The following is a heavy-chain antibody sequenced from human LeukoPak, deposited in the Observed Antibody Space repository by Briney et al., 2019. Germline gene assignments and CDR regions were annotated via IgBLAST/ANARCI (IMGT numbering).Heavy chain of an antibody. CDR3: ARAYCGGDCYFPYYFDY. V-gene: IGHV3-66*01. D-gene: IGHD2-21*02. CDR2: IYSGGST. J-gene: IGHJ4*02. CDR1: GFTVSRNY. Sequence: GGSLRLSCAASGFTVSRNYMSWVRQAPGKGLAWVSVIYSGGSTYYADSVKGRFTISRDNSKNTLYLQMNSLRAEDTAVYYCARAYCGGDCYFPYYFDYWGQGTLVTVSS.